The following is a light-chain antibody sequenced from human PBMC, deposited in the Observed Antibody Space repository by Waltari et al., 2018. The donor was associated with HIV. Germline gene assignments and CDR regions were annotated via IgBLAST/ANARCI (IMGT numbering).Light chain of an antibody. CDR1: QSVLYSSNNKNY. CDR3: QQFYSTPRT. V-gene: IGKV4-1*01. J-gene: IGKJ2*02. Sequence: DIVMTQSPDSLAVSLGERATIHCKSSQSVLYSSNNKNYLAWYQQKPGQPPNLLIYWASTRESGVPDRFSGSGSGTDFTLTISSLQAEDVAVYYCQQFYSTPRTFGQGTKLEIK. CDR2: WAS.